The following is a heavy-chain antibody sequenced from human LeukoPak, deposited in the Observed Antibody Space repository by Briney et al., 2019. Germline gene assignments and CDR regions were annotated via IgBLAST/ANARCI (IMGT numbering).Heavy chain of an antibody. J-gene: IGHJ4*02. CDR3: AKGQTF. Sequence: GGSLRLSCIPSGFTFRNYDMHWVRQAPGKGLEWVAFIRRDGSDRFHADSVKGRFTISRDNSKNILYLQMDSLRAEDTAVYYCAKGQTFWGQGTLVTVSS. CDR1: GFTFRNYD. CDR2: IRRDGSDR. V-gene: IGHV3-30*02.